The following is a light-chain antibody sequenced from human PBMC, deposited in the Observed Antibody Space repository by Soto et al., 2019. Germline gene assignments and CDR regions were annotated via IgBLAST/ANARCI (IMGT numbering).Light chain of an antibody. CDR3: QQYGSVPLT. CDR1: QSVSTSY. CDR2: GAS. J-gene: IGKJ4*01. Sequence: EIVLTQSPGTLSLSPGERATLSCRASQSVSTSYLAWYQQKPGQAPRLLIYGASSRATGIADRFSGSGSGADFTLTTSSLEPEDFAVYYCQQYGSVPLTFGGGTKVEIK. V-gene: IGKV3-20*01.